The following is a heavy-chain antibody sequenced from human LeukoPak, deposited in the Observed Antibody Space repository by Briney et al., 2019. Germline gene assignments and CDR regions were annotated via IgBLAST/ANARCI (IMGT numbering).Heavy chain of an antibody. J-gene: IGHJ6*03. CDR2: ISCSSSYI. Sequence: PGGSLRLSCAASGFTFSSYSMNWVRQAPGKGLEWVSSISCSSSYIYYADSVKGRFTISRDNAKNSLHLQMNSLRAEDTAVYYCARDMRDYMDYYYSSMDVWGKGTTVTVSS. D-gene: IGHD4-11*01. CDR3: ARDMRDYMDYYYSSMDV. V-gene: IGHV3-21*01. CDR1: GFTFSSYS.